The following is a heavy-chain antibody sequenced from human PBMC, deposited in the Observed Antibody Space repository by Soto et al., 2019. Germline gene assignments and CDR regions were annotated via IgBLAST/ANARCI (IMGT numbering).Heavy chain of an antibody. V-gene: IGHV5-51*01. J-gene: IGHJ6*02. Sequence: GESLKISCKGSGYSFTSYWIGWVRQMPGKGLEWMGIIYPGDSDTRYSPSFQGQVTISADKSISTAYLQWSSLKASDTAMYYCARASKYSSSGYYYYYGMDVWGQGTTVTVSS. CDR1: GYSFTSYW. CDR3: ARASKYSSSGYYYYYGMDV. D-gene: IGHD6-6*01. CDR2: IYPGDSDT.